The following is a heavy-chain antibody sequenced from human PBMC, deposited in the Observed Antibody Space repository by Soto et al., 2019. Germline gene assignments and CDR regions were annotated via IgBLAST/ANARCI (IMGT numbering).Heavy chain of an antibody. CDR3: HGYGY. J-gene: IGHJ4*02. Sequence: EVQVVESGGGLIQPGGSLRLSCEVSGFSVTANYMSWVRQAPGKGLEWVSVIYSGGSTYYIASVKGRFSISRDISKNTLYLQMNSLRAEDTAVYYCHGYGYWGQGTLVTVSS. CDR2: IYSGGST. V-gene: IGHV3-53*01. CDR1: GFSVTANY. D-gene: IGHD5-12*01.